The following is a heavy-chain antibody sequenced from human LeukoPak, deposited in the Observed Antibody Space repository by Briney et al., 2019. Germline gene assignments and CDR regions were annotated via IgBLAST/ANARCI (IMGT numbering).Heavy chain of an antibody. CDR3: ARRGTVAGFDY. D-gene: IGHD6-19*01. CDR1: GYTFTSDY. V-gene: IGHV1-46*01. Sequence: ASVKVSCKASGYTFTSDYIYWVRQAPGQGLEWMGRINPSGGTTSYAQKFQGRVTMTRDTSTSTVYMELSSLRSEDTAVYCCARRGTVAGFDYWGQGTLVTVSS. CDR2: INPSGGTT. J-gene: IGHJ4*02.